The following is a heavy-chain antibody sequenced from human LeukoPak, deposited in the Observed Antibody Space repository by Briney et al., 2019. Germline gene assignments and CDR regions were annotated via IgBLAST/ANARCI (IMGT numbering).Heavy chain of an antibody. CDR2: TSHDENYK. Sequence: GGSLRLSCAVSGFTFSNYGMHWVRQAPGKGLEWVAVTSHDENYKYYADSVKGRFTVSRDNSKNTLYLQMNSLRVEDTAVYFCAKDGFNWYFDLWGRGTLVTVSS. CDR1: GFTFSNYG. V-gene: IGHV3-30*18. CDR3: AKDGFNWYFDL. D-gene: IGHD2-2*03. J-gene: IGHJ2*01.